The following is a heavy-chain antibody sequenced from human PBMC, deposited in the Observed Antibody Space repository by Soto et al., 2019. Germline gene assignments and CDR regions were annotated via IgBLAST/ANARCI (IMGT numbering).Heavy chain of an antibody. V-gene: IGHV3-33*01. CDR2: IWYDGSNK. J-gene: IGHJ4*02. Sequence: QVQLVESGGGVVQPGRSLRLSCAASGFTFSSYGMHWVRQAPGKGLEWVAVIWYDGSNKYYADSVKGRFTISRDNSKHALYLHMISLSAEDTAVYYCARHRKYSSGWHFDYWGQGTLVTVSS. CDR1: GFTFSSYG. D-gene: IGHD6-19*01. CDR3: ARHRKYSSGWHFDY.